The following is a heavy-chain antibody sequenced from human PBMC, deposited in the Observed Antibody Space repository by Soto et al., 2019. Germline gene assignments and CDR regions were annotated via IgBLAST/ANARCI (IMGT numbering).Heavy chain of an antibody. CDR2: ISSSSSYI. CDR3: ARDHYDSHRYSQNRFDP. V-gene: IGHV3-21*01. CDR1: GFTFSTYS. J-gene: IGHJ5*02. D-gene: IGHD3-22*01. Sequence: XGSLRLSCVASGFTFSTYSMNCVRQAPGKGLEWVSSISSSSSYIYYADSVKGRFTISRDDAKNSLYLQMNSLSAEDTAVYYCARDHYDSHRYSQNRFDPWGQGTLVTVSS.